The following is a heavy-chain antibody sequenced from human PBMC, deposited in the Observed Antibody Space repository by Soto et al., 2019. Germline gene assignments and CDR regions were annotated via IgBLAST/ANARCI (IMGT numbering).Heavy chain of an antibody. V-gene: IGHV1-69*13. CDR3: ARLAAAGPPRFDY. J-gene: IGHJ4*02. CDR1: GGTFSSYA. CDR2: IIPIFGTA. D-gene: IGHD6-13*01. Sequence: VASVKVSCKASGGTFSSYAISWVRQAPGQGLEWMGGIIPIFGTANYAQKFQGRVTITADESTSTAYMELSSLRSEDTAVYYCARLAAAGPPRFDYWGQGTLVTVSS.